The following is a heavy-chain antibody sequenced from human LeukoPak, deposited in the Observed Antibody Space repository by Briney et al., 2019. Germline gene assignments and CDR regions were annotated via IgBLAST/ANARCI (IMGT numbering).Heavy chain of an antibody. J-gene: IGHJ4*02. CDR2: IWSDGSNK. D-gene: IGHD3-3*01. Sequence: GGSLRLSCTASGFTFSKYDMHWVRQAPGKGLEWVAVIWSDGSNKYYADSVKGRFTISRDNSKNTLYLQMNSLRAEDTAVYYCARDLAVFGVVIMGYWGQGTLVTVSS. CDR3: ARDLAVFGVVIMGY. V-gene: IGHV3-33*01. CDR1: GFTFSKYD.